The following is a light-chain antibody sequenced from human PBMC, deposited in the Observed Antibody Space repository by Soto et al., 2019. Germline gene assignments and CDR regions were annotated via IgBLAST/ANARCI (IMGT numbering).Light chain of an antibody. Sequence: QSALTQPPSASGSPGQSVTISCTGTRNDIGAYEFVSWYQHHPGKAPKLIIYEVVQRPSGVPDRFSGSKSGNTASLTVSGLQAADEADYYCKSYAGSNTYVLGTGTKV. CDR1: RNDIGAYEF. V-gene: IGLV2-8*01. J-gene: IGLJ1*01. CDR2: EVV. CDR3: KSYAGSNTYV.